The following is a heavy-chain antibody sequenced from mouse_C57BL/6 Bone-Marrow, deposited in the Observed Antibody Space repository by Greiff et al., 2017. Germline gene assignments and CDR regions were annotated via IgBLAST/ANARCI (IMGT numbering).Heavy chain of an antibody. V-gene: IGHV5-17*01. D-gene: IGHD1-1*01. CDR2: ISSGSSTI. CDR3: ARPLLEYYFDY. CDR1: GFTFSDYG. Sequence: DVKLVESGGGLVKPGGSLKLSCAASGFTFSDYGMHWVRQAPEKGLEWVAYISSGSSTIYYADTVKGRFTISRDNAKNTLFLQMTSLRSEDTAMYYCARPLLEYYFDYWGQGTTLTVSS. J-gene: IGHJ2*01.